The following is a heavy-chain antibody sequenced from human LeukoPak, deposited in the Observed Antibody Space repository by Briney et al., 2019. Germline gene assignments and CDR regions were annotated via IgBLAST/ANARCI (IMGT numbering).Heavy chain of an antibody. CDR3: ARDSAGGAEDY. CDR1: GFTFSSYW. Sequence: GGSLRLSCAASGFTFSSYWVSWVRQAPGKGLEWVANIKQDGSEKYYVDSVMGRFTISRDNAKNSLYLQMNSLRAEDTAVYYCARDSAGGAEDYWGQGTLVTVSS. V-gene: IGHV3-7*01. CDR2: IKQDGSEK. D-gene: IGHD3-16*01. J-gene: IGHJ4*02.